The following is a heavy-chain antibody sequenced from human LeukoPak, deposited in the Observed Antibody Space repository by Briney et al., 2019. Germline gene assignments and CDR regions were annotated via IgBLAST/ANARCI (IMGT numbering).Heavy chain of an antibody. CDR2: IKQDGSEK. J-gene: IGHJ3*02. CDR3: ARDPYDSNSYGAFDI. Sequence: GGSLRLSCAASEFLFSRYWMSWVRQAPGKGLEWVANIKQDGSEKYHVDSVKGRFTISRDNAKNSLFLQMNSLRAEDTAMYYCARDPYDSNSYGAFDIWGQGTMVTVSS. D-gene: IGHD3-22*01. V-gene: IGHV3-7*01. CDR1: EFLFSRYW.